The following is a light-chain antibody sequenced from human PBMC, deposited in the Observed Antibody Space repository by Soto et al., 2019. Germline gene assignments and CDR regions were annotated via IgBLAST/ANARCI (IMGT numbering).Light chain of an antibody. Sequence: QSALTQPPSASGSLGQSVTISCTGTSSDIGDYNYVSWYQQHAGKAPKLMIYEVSQRPSGVPDRFSGSKSGNTASLTVSGLQDEDEADYYCGSYVGSKSFVFCGGTKLTVL. CDR3: GSYVGSKSFV. CDR2: EVS. V-gene: IGLV2-8*01. J-gene: IGLJ3*02. CDR1: SSDIGDYNY.